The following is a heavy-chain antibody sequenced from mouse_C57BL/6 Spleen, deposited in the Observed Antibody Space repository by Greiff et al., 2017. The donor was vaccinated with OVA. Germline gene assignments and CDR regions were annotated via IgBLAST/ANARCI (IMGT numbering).Heavy chain of an antibody. J-gene: IGHJ4*01. CDR2: ISDGGSYT. D-gene: IGHD2-4*01. Sequence: EVQGVESGGGLVKPGGSLKLSCAASGFTFSSYAMSWVRQTPEKRLEWVATISDGGSYTSYPDNVKGRFTISRDNAKNNLYLQMSQLKSEDTAMYYWAGGGGDYRYAMDYWGQGTSVTVSS. CDR1: GFTFSSYA. CDR3: AGGGGDYRYAMDY. V-gene: IGHV5-4*01.